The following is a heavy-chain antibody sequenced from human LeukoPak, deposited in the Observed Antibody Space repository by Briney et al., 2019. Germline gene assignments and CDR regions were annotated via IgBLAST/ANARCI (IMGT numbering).Heavy chain of an antibody. CDR2: IYPGNSDT. V-gene: IGHV5-51*01. J-gene: IGHJ4*02. CDR1: GDRLTNNW. Sequence: GESLKISCKISGDRLTNNWIGWVRQVPGKGLEWLGLIYPGNSDTRYSPFFQGQVTFSVDTSISTAYLHWGGLKASDTAMYYCARFALTSSLDYWGQGTLVTVSS. CDR3: ARFALTSSLDY. D-gene: IGHD6-13*01.